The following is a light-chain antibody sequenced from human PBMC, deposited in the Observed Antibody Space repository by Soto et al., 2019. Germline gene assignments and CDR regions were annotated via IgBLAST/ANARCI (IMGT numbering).Light chain of an antibody. J-gene: IGLJ3*02. Sequence: QSALTQPRSVSGSPGQSVTISCTGTSSDVGGYNSVSWYQQHPSKAPRLMIYDVSKRPSGVPDRFFGSKSGSTASLTISGLQAEDDADYYCCSYAGSYTWVFGGGTKLTVL. CDR2: DVS. V-gene: IGLV2-11*01. CDR1: SSDVGGYNS. CDR3: CSYAGSYTWV.